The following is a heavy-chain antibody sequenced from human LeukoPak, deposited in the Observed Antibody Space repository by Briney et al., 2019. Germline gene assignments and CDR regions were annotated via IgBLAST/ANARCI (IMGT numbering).Heavy chain of an antibody. D-gene: IGHD6-19*01. J-gene: IGHJ4*02. CDR2: ISYDGSNK. CDR3: AKDLKQWLSYFDY. CDR1: GFTFSSYG. Sequence: PGGSLRLSCAASGFTFSSYGMHWVRQAPGKGLEWVAVISYDGSNKYYADSVKGRFTISRDNSKNTLYLQMNSLRAEDTAVYYCAKDLKQWLSYFDYWGQGTLVTVSS. V-gene: IGHV3-30*18.